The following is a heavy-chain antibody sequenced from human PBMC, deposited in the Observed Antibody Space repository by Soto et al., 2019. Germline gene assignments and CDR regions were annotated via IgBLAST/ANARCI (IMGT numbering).Heavy chain of an antibody. CDR2: VSGSGGGT. J-gene: IGHJ5*01. CDR3: AKPVIASQYPGFNWFDS. Sequence: GGSLRLSCAASGFTFYTYTMSWVRQAPGKGLEWVSAVSGSGGGTYYADPVKGRFTISRDNSKNTVYLQMDSLRAEDTALYYCAKPVIASQYPGFNWFDSWGQGTLVTVSS. V-gene: IGHV3-23*01. D-gene: IGHD6-13*01. CDR1: GFTFYTYT.